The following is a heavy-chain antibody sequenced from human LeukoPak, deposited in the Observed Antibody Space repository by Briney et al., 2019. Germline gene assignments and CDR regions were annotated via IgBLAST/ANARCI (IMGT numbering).Heavy chain of an antibody. CDR2: ISGSGGNS. Sequence: PGGSLRLSCAASGFTLNNYAMSWVRQAPGKGLEWVSAISGSGGNSNYADSVRGRFTISRDNPKNTLFLQMNSLRVEDTAVYYCAKDSDFWSGYPPDYWGQGTLVTVSS. D-gene: IGHD3-3*01. CDR3: AKDSDFWSGYPPDY. V-gene: IGHV3-23*01. CDR1: GFTLNNYA. J-gene: IGHJ4*02.